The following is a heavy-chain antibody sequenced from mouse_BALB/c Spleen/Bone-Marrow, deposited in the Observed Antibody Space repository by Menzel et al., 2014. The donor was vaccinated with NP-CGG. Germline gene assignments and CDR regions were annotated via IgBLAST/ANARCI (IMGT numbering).Heavy chain of an antibody. CDR3: ASPIYYDYPLFAY. CDR2: IWAGGST. J-gene: IGHJ3*01. Sequence: VKLMESGPGLVAPSQSLSITCTVSGFSLTSYGVHWVRQPPGKGLEWLGVIWAGGSTNYNSALVSRLSISKDNSKSQVFLKMNSLQTDDTAMYYCASPIYYDYPLFAYWGQGTLVTVSA. CDR1: GFSLTSYG. V-gene: IGHV2-9*02. D-gene: IGHD2-4*01.